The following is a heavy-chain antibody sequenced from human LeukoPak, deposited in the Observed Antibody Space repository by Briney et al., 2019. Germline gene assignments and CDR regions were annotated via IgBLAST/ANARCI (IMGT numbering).Heavy chain of an antibody. CDR1: GYSFTSYW. D-gene: IGHD2-2*01. V-gene: IGHV5-51*01. CDR2: IYPGDSDT. CDR3: ARLFPYCSSTSCPAGFDY. Sequence: PGESLKISCKGSGYSFTSYWIGWVRQMPGKGLEWMGIIYPGDSDTRYSPSFQGQVTISADKSISTAYLQWSSLKASDTAMYYCARLFPYCSSTSCPAGFDYWGQGTLVTVSS. J-gene: IGHJ4*02.